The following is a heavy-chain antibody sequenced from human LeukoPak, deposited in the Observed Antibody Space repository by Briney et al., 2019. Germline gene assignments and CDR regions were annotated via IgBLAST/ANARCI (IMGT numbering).Heavy chain of an antibody. V-gene: IGHV4-59*01. J-gene: IGHJ4*02. D-gene: IGHD5-24*01. CDR3: ARVSGYNYVFNYFDY. Sequence: XTVXGGSISSYYWXWIRQPPGKGLEWIGYIYYSGSTNCNPSLRSRVTISVDTSKNQFSLKLSSVTAADTAVYYCARVSGYNYVFNYFDYWGQGTLVTVSS. CDR1: GGSISSYY. CDR2: IYYSGST.